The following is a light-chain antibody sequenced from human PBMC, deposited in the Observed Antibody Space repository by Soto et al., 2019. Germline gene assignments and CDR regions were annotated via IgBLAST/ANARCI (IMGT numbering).Light chain of an antibody. CDR3: QQYNSWPKT. CDR1: HSVSSN. J-gene: IGKJ1*01. CDR2: GAS. Sequence: EIVMTQSPATLPVSPGERATLSCRASHSVSSNLAWYQQRPGQAPSLLIYGASTRATTIPARFSGSGSGTEFTLTISSLQSEDFAVYYCQQYNSWPKTFGQGTKVDIK. V-gene: IGKV3-15*01.